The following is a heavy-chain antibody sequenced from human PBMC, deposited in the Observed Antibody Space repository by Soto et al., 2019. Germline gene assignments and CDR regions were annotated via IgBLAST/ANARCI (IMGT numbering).Heavy chain of an antibody. J-gene: IGHJ6*03. V-gene: IGHV3-66*01. CDR2: VYSGGST. D-gene: IGHD2-15*01. CDR3: ARGGRYCSGGSCYYYYYYLDT. Sequence: MTLSCXASGSTVSSNYMSWVRQAPGKELEWVSLVYSGGSTYYADSVKGRFTTSRDNSKNTLYLQMNSLRAEDTAVYYCARGGRYCSGGSCYYYYYYLDTWGKGTTVTVSS. CDR1: GSTVSSNY.